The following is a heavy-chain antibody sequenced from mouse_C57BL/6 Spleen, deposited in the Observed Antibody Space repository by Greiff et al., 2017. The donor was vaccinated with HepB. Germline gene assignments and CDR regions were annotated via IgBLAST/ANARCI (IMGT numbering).Heavy chain of an antibody. CDR3: ARIPYYGSRGWYFDV. V-gene: IGHV5-17*01. D-gene: IGHD1-1*01. CDR2: ISSGSSTI. J-gene: IGHJ1*03. CDR1: GFTFSDYG. Sequence: EVQGVESGGGLVKPGGSLKLSCAASGFTFSDYGMHWVRQAPEKGLEWVAYISSGSSTIYYADTVKGRFTISRDNAKNTLFLQMTSLRSEDTAMYYCARIPYYGSRGWYFDVWGTGTTVTVSS.